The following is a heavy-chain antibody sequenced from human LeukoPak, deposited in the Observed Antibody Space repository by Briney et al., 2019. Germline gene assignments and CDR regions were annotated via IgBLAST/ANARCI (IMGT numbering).Heavy chain of an antibody. CDR1: GGTFSSYA. V-gene: IGHV1-69*05. CDR3: AREIHYDILTGYQSPSQFDY. CDR2: IIPIFGTA. Sequence: ASVKVSCKASGGTFSSYAISWVRQAPGQGLEWMGGIIPIFGTANYAQKLQGRVTMTTDTSTSTAYMELRSLRSDDTAVYYCAREIHYDILTGYQSPSQFDYWGQGTLVTVSS. J-gene: IGHJ4*02. D-gene: IGHD3-9*01.